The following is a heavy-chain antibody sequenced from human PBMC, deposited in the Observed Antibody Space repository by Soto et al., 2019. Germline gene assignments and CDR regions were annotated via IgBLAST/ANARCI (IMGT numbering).Heavy chain of an antibody. CDR1: VFAFSSYG. V-gene: IGHV3-33*01. D-gene: IGHD3-10*01. CDR2: IWYDGSNK. J-gene: IGHJ6*02. CDR3: ARARTYYYGSGSYYYYGMDV. Sequence: PGGSLRLSCAASVFAFSSYGMHWVRQSPGKGLEWVSVIWYDGSNKYYADSVKGRFTISRDNSKNTLYLQMNSLRAEDTAVYYCARARTYYYGSGSYYYYGMDVWSQGTTVTVSS.